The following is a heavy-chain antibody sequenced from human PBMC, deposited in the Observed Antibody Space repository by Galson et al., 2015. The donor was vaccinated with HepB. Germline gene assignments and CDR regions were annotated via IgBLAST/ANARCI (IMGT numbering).Heavy chain of an antibody. J-gene: IGHJ4*02. D-gene: IGHD3-22*01. CDR1: GLTFSTYW. V-gene: IGHV3-7*01. Sequence: SLRLSCAASGLTFSTYWMSWVRQVPGKGLEWVANINEDGTDYSYVDSVKGRFTISRDNAKNSLYLQMNSLRAEDTAVYYCLRAYDNSARPHDYWGQGTLVTVSS. CDR2: INEDGTDY. CDR3: LRAYDNSARPHDY.